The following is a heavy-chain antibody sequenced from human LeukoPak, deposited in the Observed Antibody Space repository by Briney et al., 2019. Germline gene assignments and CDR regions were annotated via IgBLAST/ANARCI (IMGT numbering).Heavy chain of an antibody. CDR2: INPNSGGT. CDR1: GYTFTGYY. D-gene: IGHD6-19*01. V-gene: IGHV1-2*02. Sequence: ASVKVSCKASGYTFTGYYMHWVRQAPGQGLEWMGWINPNSGGTTYAQKFQGRVTMTRDTSIGTAYMELSRLRSDDTAVYYCARESVAGNFDYWGQGTLVTVSS. CDR3: ARESVAGNFDY. J-gene: IGHJ4*02.